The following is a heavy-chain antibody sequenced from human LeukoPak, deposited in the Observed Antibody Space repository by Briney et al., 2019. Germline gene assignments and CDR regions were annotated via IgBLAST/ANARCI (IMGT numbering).Heavy chain of an antibody. Sequence: GGSLRLSCAAAGFTFRSYDMSWVRQAPGKGLEWVSTFSAGGGATYYADSVKGRFTISRDNAKNTLYLQMNSLRAEDTAVYYCVSSLGGNDNWGQGTLVSVSS. V-gene: IGHV3-23*01. CDR3: VSSLGGNDN. CDR1: GFTFRSYD. J-gene: IGHJ4*02. CDR2: FSAGGGAT.